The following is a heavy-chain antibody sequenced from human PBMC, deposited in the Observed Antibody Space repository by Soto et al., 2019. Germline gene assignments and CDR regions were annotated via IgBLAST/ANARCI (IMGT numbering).Heavy chain of an antibody. D-gene: IGHD3-10*01. CDR1: GYTFTSYG. CDR2: ISAYNGNT. Sequence: QVQLVQSGAEVKKPGASVKVSCKASGYTFTSYGISWVRQAPGQGLEWMGWISAYNGNTNDAQKLQGRVTMTTDTSTSTAYMELRSLRSDDTAVYYCAREEALWFGEHAMGMDVWGQGTTVTVSS. CDR3: AREEALWFGEHAMGMDV. V-gene: IGHV1-18*01. J-gene: IGHJ6*02.